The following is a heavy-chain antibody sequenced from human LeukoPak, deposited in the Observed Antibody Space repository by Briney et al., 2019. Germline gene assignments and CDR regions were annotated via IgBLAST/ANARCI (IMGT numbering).Heavy chain of an antibody. CDR2: IKQDGSEK. V-gene: IGHV3-7*03. Sequence: GGSLRLSCAASGFTFSSYWMSWVRQAPGKGLELVANIKQDGSEKYYVDSVKGRFTISRDNAKNSLFLHMTSLRAEDTAVYYCARTVGRGPGGHFDYWGQGTLVIVSS. D-gene: IGHD3-10*01. J-gene: IGHJ4*02. CDR1: GFTFSSYW. CDR3: ARTVGRGPGGHFDY.